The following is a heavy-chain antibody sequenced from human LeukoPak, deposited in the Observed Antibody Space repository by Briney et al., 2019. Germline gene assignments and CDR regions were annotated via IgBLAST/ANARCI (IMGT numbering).Heavy chain of an antibody. Sequence: AETLSLTCTVSDASIRRYYWSWLRQPAGKGLKWIGRIVPSGITNHNPSLESRLTMSVDTSKNQFSLNLKSVTAADTAVYYCAKEGAAPGPDFDYWGQGILVIVSS. CDR2: IVPSGIT. CDR1: DASIRRYY. V-gene: IGHV4-4*07. J-gene: IGHJ4*02. D-gene: IGHD6-13*01. CDR3: AKEGAAPGPDFDY.